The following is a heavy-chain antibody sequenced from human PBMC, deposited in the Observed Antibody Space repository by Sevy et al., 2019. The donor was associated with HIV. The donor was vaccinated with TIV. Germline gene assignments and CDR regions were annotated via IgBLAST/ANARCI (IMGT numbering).Heavy chain of an antibody. D-gene: IGHD6-13*01. CDR1: GFAFSSHA. CDR2: ISYEGTET. V-gene: IGHV3-30-3*01. CDR3: ARDGGYSIKWYPLY. J-gene: IGHJ4*01. Sequence: GGSLRLSCAASGFAFSSHAMHWVRQAPGKELEWVAVISYEGTETFYAASVEGRFTISRDNSKNMLSLQIISLRPEDTAVYFCARDGGYSIKWYPLYWGHGTLVTVSS.